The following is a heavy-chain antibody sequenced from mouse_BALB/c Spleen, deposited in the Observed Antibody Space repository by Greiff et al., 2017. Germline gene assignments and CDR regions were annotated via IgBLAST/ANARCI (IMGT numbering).Heavy chain of an antibody. D-gene: IGHD1-1*01. Sequence: VQLQQSGPELVKPGASVKIPCKASGYTFTDYNMDWVKQSHGKSLEWIGDINPNNGGTIYNQKFKGKATLTVDKSSSTAYMELRSLTSEDTAVYYCARNYYGSRGYAMDYWGQGTSVTVSS. CDR1: GYTFTDYN. V-gene: IGHV1-18*01. CDR2: INPNNGGT. J-gene: IGHJ4*01. CDR3: ARNYYGSRGYAMDY.